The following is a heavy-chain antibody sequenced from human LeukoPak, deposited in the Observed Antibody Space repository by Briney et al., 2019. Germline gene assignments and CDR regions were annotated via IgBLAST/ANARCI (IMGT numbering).Heavy chain of an antibody. V-gene: IGHV4-59*08. CDR2: IYYSGST. Sequence: SETLSLTCTVSGGSISSYYWSWIRQPPGKGLGWIGYIYYSGSTNYNPSLKSRVTISVDTPKNQFSLKLSSVTAADTAVYYCARFRNVMITFGGVIVHDAFDIWGQGTMVTVSS. D-gene: IGHD3-16*02. CDR3: ARFRNVMITFGGVIVHDAFDI. CDR1: GGSISSYY. J-gene: IGHJ3*02.